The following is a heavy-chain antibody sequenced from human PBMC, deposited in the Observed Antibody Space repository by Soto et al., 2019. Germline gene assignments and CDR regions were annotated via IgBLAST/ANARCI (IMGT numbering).Heavy chain of an antibody. J-gene: IGHJ5*02. V-gene: IGHV4-38-2*01. CDR1: VYSIISGYY. CDR3: ARSLLTSSWYAGS. CDR2: IYHSGTT. Sequence: SETLSLTCVFSVYSIISGYYCGWIRQPPGKGLEWIGSIYHSGTTYYNPSLKSRVTISLDTSRNQFSLKLTSVTAADTAVYYCARSLLTSSWYAGSWGQGTLVTVSS. D-gene: IGHD6-13*01.